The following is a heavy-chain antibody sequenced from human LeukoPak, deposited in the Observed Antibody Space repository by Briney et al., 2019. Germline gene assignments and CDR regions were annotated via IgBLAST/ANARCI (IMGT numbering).Heavy chain of an antibody. CDR2: IKQDGSEK. D-gene: IGHD5-12*01. V-gene: IGHV3-7*01. CDR1: GFTFSSYW. J-gene: IGHJ4*02. Sequence: PGGSLRLSCAASGFTFSSYWMSWVRQAPGKGLEWVANIKQDGSEKYYVDSVKGRFTISRDNAKNSLYLQMNSLRAEDTAVYYCARDLALGIVATTEFDYWGQGTLVTVSS. CDR3: ARDLALGIVATTEFDY.